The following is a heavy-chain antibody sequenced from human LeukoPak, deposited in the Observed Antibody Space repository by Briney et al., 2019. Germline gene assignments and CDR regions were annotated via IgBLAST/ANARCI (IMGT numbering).Heavy chain of an antibody. CDR3: ARRPDTYDFWSGYYVDY. Sequence: GASVKVSCKASGYTFTSYGISWVRQAPGQGLEWMGWISAYNGNTNYAQKLQGRFTMTTDTSTSTAYMELRSLRSDDTAVYYCARRPDTYDFWSGYYVDYWGQGTLVTVSS. J-gene: IGHJ4*02. V-gene: IGHV1-18*01. D-gene: IGHD3-3*01. CDR1: GYTFTSYG. CDR2: ISAYNGNT.